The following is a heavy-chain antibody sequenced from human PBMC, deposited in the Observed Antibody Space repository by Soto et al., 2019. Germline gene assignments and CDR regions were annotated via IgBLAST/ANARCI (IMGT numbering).Heavy chain of an antibody. CDR3: ARDTLRGYYGLDV. V-gene: IGHV4-59*01. CDR2: ISHTGGT. J-gene: IGHJ6*02. D-gene: IGHD2-15*01. CDR1: GVSITTYY. Sequence: SETLSLTCTVSGVSITTYYWSWIRQSPGKGLEWIGYISHTGGTDYNPSLNSRLTISIDTSKNHYSLRLSSLTAADTAIYYCARDTLRGYYGLDVWGQGAPVTVSS.